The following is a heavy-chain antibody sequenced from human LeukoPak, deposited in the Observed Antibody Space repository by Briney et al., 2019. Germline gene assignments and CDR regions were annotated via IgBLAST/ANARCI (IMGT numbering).Heavy chain of an antibody. V-gene: IGHV1-18*01. Sequence: ASVKVSCKSSVYSFSSYAISWVRQAPGQGLEWMGWISANSGNTNYAQKLQGRVTMTTDTSTSTAYMELRSLRSDDTAVYYCASVYFDFWGQGTLVTVSS. CDR3: ASVYFDF. CDR2: ISANSGNT. J-gene: IGHJ4*02. CDR1: VYSFSSYA.